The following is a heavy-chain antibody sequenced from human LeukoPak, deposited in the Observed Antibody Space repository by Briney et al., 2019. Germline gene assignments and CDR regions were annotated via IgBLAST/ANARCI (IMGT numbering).Heavy chain of an antibody. V-gene: IGHV3-23*01. CDR2: ITGTTGNT. J-gene: IGHJ4*02. CDR1: GFTFSAYA. CDR3: AKGTLGSCSGARCYPFDY. D-gene: IGHD2-15*01. Sequence: GGSLRLSCGASGFTFSAYAMNWVRQAPAKEMEWVSSITGTTGNTYVAESVKGRFTISRDNSRNTLYLQMNSLRAEDTAIYYCAKGTLGSCSGARCYPFDYWGQGALVTVSS.